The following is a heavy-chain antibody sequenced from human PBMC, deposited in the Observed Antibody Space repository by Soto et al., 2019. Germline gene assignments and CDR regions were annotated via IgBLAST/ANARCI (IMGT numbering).Heavy chain of an antibody. D-gene: IGHD2-2*02. CDR1: GFTFSDYA. CDR3: ANVPIWCSSTSCYTEGFDY. J-gene: IGHJ4*02. CDR2: ISAGGST. V-gene: IGHV3-23*01. Sequence: VGSLRLSCTASGFTFSDYAMSWVRQPPGKGLEWVSVISAGGSTYYADSVKGRFTVSRANSKNTLYLQMNSLRAEDTAVYYCANVPIWCSSTSCYTEGFDYWGQGTLVTVSS.